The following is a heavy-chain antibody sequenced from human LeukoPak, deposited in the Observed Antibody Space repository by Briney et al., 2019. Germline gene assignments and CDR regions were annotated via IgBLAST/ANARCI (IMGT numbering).Heavy chain of an antibody. Sequence: GASVKVSCKASGYTVTSYDINWVRQATGQGLEWMGWMNPNSGNTGYAQKFQGRVTMTRNTSISTAYMELSSLRSEDTAVYYCARGLGSSVLMAFVIWGQGTMVTVSS. J-gene: IGHJ3*02. CDR1: GYTVTSYD. D-gene: IGHD2-2*01. V-gene: IGHV1-8*01. CDR2: MNPNSGNT. CDR3: ARGLGSSVLMAFVI.